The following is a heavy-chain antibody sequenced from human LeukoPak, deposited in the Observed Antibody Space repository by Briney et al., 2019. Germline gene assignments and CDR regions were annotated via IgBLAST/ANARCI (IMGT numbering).Heavy chain of an antibody. CDR3: TTDPIVVVPAAIPGAFDI. CDR1: GFTFSSAW. Sequence: GGSLRLSCAASGFTFSSAWMSWVRQAPGKGLEWVGRIKSKTDGGTTDYAAPVKGRFTISRDDSKNTLYLRMNSLKTEDTAVYYCTTDPIVVVPAAIPGAFDIWGQGTMVTVSS. V-gene: IGHV3-15*01. J-gene: IGHJ3*02. CDR2: IKSKTDGGTT. D-gene: IGHD2-2*02.